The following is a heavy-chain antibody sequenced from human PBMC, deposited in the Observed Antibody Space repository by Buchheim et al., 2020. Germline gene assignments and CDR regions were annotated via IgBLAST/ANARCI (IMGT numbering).Heavy chain of an antibody. CDR2: VYHSGST. CDR1: GGYYISRSTYY. D-gene: IGHD1-7*01. CDR3: ARDGGRNYNWFDP. V-gene: IGHV4-39*07. J-gene: IGHJ5*02. Sequence: QLQLQESGPGLVKPSETLSLTCTVSGGYYISRSTYYWAWIRQPPGKGLEWIGSVYHSGSTDYNPSLERRASMSVDTSKNQFFLNLNSVTAADTAVYYCARDGGRNYNWFDPWGQGTL.